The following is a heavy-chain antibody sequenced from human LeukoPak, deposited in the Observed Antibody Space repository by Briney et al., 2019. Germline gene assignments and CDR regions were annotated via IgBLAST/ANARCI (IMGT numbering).Heavy chain of an antibody. CDR2: ISWNSGSI. J-gene: IGHJ4*02. V-gene: IGHV3-9*01. Sequence: GRSLRLSCAASGFTFDDYAMHWVRQAPGKGLEWVSGISWNSGSIGYADSVKGRFTFSRDNAKNSLYLQMNSLRAEDTALYYCAKTTLYSSSWYYFDYWGQGTLVAVSS. D-gene: IGHD6-13*01. CDR3: AKTTLYSSSWYYFDY. CDR1: GFTFDDYA.